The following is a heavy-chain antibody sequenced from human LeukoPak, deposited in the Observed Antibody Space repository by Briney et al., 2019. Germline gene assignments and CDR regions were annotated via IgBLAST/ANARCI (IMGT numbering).Heavy chain of an antibody. Sequence: SETLSLTCTVSSVSISNYYWSWIRQPPGKGLEWIGYIYYSGSSKYNPSLKSRVTISVDTSKNQFSLRLSSVTAADTAVYYCAREFGDYVDYWGQGTLVTVSS. CDR2: IYYSGSS. CDR3: AREFGDYVDY. J-gene: IGHJ4*02. CDR1: SVSISNYY. D-gene: IGHD3-10*01. V-gene: IGHV4-59*01.